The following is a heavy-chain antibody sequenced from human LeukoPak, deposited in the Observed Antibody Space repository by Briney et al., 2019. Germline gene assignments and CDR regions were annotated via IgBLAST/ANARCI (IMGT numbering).Heavy chain of an antibody. CDR3: ARSQGVGHDAFDI. CDR2: INWNGGST. CDR1: GFTFDDYG. Sequence: GGSLSLSCAASGFTFDDYGMSWVREAPGQGREWVSGINWNGGSTGYAESVRGRFTVSRDNAKSSLYLQMNSLRAEATALYHCARSQGVGHDAFDIWGQGTMVTVSS. J-gene: IGHJ3*02. V-gene: IGHV3-20*01.